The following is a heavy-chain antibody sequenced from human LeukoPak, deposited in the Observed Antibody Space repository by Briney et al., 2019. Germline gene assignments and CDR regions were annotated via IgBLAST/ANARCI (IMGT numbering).Heavy chain of an antibody. CDR3: ARAVAGSRFDY. CDR2: INPNSGGT. CDR1: GYTFTGYY. Sequence: ASVKVSCKAFGYTFTGYYMHWVRQAPGQGLEWMGWINPNSGGTNYAQKFQGRVTMTRDTSISTAFMELSRLRSDDTAVYYCARAVAGSRFDYWGQGTLVTVSS. V-gene: IGHV1-2*02. J-gene: IGHJ4*02. D-gene: IGHD6-19*01.